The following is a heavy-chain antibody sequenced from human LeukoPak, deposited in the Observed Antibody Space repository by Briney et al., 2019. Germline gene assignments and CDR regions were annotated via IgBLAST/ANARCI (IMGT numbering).Heavy chain of an antibody. CDR1: GFTLSDYY. CDR2: ISSSGSTI. J-gene: IGHJ3*02. CDR3: ARGYYDSSGSPTGAFDI. D-gene: IGHD3-22*01. Sequence: PRGSLRLSCAASGFTLSDYYMSWIRQAPGKGLEWVSYISSSGSTIYYADSVKGRFTISRDNAKNSLYLQMNSLRAEDTAVYYCARGYYDSSGSPTGAFDIWGQGTMVTVSS. V-gene: IGHV3-11*01.